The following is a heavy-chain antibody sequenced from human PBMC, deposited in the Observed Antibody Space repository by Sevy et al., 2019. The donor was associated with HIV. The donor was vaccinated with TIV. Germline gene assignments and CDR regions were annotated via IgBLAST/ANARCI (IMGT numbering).Heavy chain of an antibody. D-gene: IGHD3-22*01. CDR3: ANLDDPDYYDSSGYFRPPDY. CDR1: GFTFSSYA. Sequence: GGSLRLSCAASGFTFSSYAMSWVRQAPGKGLEWVSAISGSGGSTYYADSVKGRFTISRDNSKNTLYLQMNSLRAEDTAVYYCANLDDPDYYDSSGYFRPPDYWAQGTLVTVSS. V-gene: IGHV3-23*01. J-gene: IGHJ4*02. CDR2: ISGSGGST.